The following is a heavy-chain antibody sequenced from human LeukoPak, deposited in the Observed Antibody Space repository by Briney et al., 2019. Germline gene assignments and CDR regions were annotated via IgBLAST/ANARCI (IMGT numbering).Heavy chain of an antibody. CDR3: ATSSAGFGC. J-gene: IGHJ4*02. CDR2: IGTASDT. V-gene: IGHV3-13*01. Sequence: GGSLRLSCAASGFTFSSYAMHWVRQPTGQGLEWVSTIGTASDTHYPGSVEGRFTLSRDNAKNSLYLQMNSLRAEDTSVYYCATSSAGFGCWGQGTLVTVSS. CDR1: GFTFSSYA. D-gene: IGHD1-14*01.